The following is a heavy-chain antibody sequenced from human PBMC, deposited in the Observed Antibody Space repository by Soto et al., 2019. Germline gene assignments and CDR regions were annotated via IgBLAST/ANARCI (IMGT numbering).Heavy chain of an antibody. D-gene: IGHD3-3*01. V-gene: IGHV4-34*01. J-gene: IGHJ4*02. Sequence: PSETLSLTCAVYGGSFSGYYWSWVRQPPGKGLEWIGEINHSGSTNYNPSLKSRVTISVDTSKNQFSLKLSSVTAADTAVYYCARGKNTRFLEWLGFDYWGKGTLVTVSS. CDR2: INHSGST. CDR3: ARGKNTRFLEWLGFDY. CDR1: GGSFSGYY.